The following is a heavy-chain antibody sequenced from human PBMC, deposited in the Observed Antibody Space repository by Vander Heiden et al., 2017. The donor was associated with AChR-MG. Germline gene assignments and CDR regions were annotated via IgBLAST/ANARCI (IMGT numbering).Heavy chain of an antibody. CDR3: AKDTNEQLGENFDY. J-gene: IGHJ4*02. Sequence: EVQLFESGGGLVQPGGSLRLPCAASGFPFSSYAMSWVRQAPGKGLEWVSAISGGGDKTYYADSVKGRFTISRDNSKNTLYLQMSSLRAEDTAMYYCAKDTNEQLGENFDYWGQGTLVTVAS. V-gene: IGHV3-23*01. CDR1: GFPFSSYA. CDR2: ISGGGDKT. D-gene: IGHD6-13*01.